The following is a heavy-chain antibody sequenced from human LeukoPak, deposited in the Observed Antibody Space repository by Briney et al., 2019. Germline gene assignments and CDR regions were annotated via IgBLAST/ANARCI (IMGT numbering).Heavy chain of an antibody. CDR1: GYTFTSYD. Sequence: GASVKVSCKASGYTFTSYDINWVRQAPGQGLEWMGGIIPIFGTANYAQKFQGRVTITADESTSTAYMELSSLRSEDTAVYYCANLQEHRAVLWGQGTLVTVSS. V-gene: IGHV1-69*13. J-gene: IGHJ4*02. D-gene: IGHD6-19*01. CDR2: IIPIFGTA. CDR3: ANLQEHRAVL.